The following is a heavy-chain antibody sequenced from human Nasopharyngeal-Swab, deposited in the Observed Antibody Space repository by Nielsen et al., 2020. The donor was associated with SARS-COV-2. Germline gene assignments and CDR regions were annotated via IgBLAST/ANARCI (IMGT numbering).Heavy chain of an antibody. CDR3: ARHLLGSNRYFDY. D-gene: IGHD1-14*01. J-gene: IGHJ4*02. Sequence: GESLKISCKGSGYSFTSYWIGWVRQMPGKGLEWMGIKNPGDSDTRYSTSFQGQVTISADKYISTAYLQWSSLKASDTAMYYCARHLLGSNRYFDYWGQGTLVTVSS. CDR1: GYSFTSYW. V-gene: IGHV5-51*01. CDR2: KNPGDSDT.